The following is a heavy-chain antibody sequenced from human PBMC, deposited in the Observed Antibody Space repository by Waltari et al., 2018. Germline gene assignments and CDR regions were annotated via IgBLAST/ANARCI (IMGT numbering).Heavy chain of an antibody. V-gene: IGHV3-74*03. D-gene: IGHD2-15*01. Sequence: EVQLVESGGALVQPGGSLRLSCAVSGFDFNYFWVYWVGQTPGKGVIWVRHMTNERRTTMYADSVNGRFTISKDDAKNMLYLEMNSLGVDDTAIYYCARGGSGGSLDFWGQGTLVTVSS. CDR2: MTNERRTT. J-gene: IGHJ4*02. CDR1: GFDFNYFW. CDR3: ARGGSGGSLDF.